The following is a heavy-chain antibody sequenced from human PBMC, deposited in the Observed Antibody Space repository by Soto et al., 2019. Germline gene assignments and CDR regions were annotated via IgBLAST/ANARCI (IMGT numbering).Heavy chain of an antibody. V-gene: IGHV4-31*03. CDR3: ARTPGY. Sequence: QVQLQESGPGLVKPSQTLSLTCTVSGGSISSGVYYCRWIRQHPGKGLEWIAYIYYSVSTYYTPSLKRRVTISVDTSKNQFSLKLSSVTAADTAVYYCARTPGYWVQGTLVTVSS. CDR1: GGSISSGVYY. CDR2: IYYSVST. J-gene: IGHJ4*02.